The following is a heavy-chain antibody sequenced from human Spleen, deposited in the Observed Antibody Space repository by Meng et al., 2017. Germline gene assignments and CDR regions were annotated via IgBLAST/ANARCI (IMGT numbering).Heavy chain of an antibody. Sequence: GESLMISCAASGFTFSSYGMHWVRQAPGKGLEWVSGINWSGDNTGNAVSVKGRFTISRDNAKNSLHLQMNSLRAEDTAVYYCARGLVRVRGVIRYYYGMDVWGQGTTVTVSS. CDR2: INWSGDNT. CDR3: ARGLVRVRGVIRYYYGMDV. V-gene: IGHV3-20*04. CDR1: GFTFSSYG. J-gene: IGHJ6*02. D-gene: IGHD3-10*01.